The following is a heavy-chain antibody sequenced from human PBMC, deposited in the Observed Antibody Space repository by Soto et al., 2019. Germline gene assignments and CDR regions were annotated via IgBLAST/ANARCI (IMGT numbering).Heavy chain of an antibody. CDR3: ARDLSSYSSGWYDL. J-gene: IGHJ2*01. CDR2: INPSGGRT. D-gene: IGHD6-19*01. CDR1: GYTFTNYY. V-gene: IGHV1-46*01. Sequence: ASVKVSCKASGYTFTNYYMHWVGQAPGQGLEWMGIINPSGGRTNYAQKFQGRVTMTRDTSTSTVYLELSTLRSEDTAVYYCARDLSSYSSGWYDLWGRGTLVTVSS.